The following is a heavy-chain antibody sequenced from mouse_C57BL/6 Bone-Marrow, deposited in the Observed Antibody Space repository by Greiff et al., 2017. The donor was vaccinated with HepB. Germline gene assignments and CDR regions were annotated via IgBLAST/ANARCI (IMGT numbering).Heavy chain of an antibody. CDR3: ARDDGYYRGYYAMDY. CDR2: IDPSDSYT. J-gene: IGHJ4*01. Sequence: QQSCKASGYTFTSYWMQWVKQRPGQGLEWIGEIDPSDSYTNYNQKFKGKATLTVDTSSTTAYMQLSSLTSEDSAVYYCARDDGYYRGYYAMDYWGQGTSVTVSS. CDR1: GYTFTSYW. D-gene: IGHD2-3*01. V-gene: IGHV1-50*01.